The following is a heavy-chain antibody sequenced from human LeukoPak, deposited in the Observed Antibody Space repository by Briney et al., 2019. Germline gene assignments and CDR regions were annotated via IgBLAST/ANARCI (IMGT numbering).Heavy chain of an antibody. Sequence: PGGSLRLSCAASGFSFSVYAMHWVRQAQGKGLEWVAFIRNDGSNENYADSVKGRFTISRDKSKNTLYLQMNSLRAEDTAVYYCAKSRYRRGEWDPYFQHWGQGTLVTVSS. CDR3: AKSRYRRGEWDPYFQH. D-gene: IGHD1-26*01. J-gene: IGHJ1*01. CDR2: IRNDGSNE. CDR1: GFSFSVYA. V-gene: IGHV3-30*02.